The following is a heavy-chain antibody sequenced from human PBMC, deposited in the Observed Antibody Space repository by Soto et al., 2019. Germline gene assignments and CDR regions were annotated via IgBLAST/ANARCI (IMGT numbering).Heavy chain of an antibody. D-gene: IGHD4-4*01. V-gene: IGHV3-15*01. Sequence: EVQLVESGGGLVKPGGSLRLSCAASGFTFSNAWMSWVRQAPGKGLEWVGRIKSKTDGGTTDYAAPVKGRFTISRDESKHTLYLQMNSLTTDDTAVYYCTTHSRTLTTWISAFDIWGQGTMVTVSS. CDR3: TTHSRTLTTWISAFDI. J-gene: IGHJ3*02. CDR2: IKSKTDGGTT. CDR1: GFTFSNAW.